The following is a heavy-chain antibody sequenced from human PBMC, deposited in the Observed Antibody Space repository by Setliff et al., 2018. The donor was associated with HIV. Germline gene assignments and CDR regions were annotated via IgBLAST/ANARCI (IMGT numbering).Heavy chain of an antibody. CDR1: GFTFNKYV. Sequence: LRLSCAASGFTFNKYVMSWVRQAPGKGLEWVSAMSDTGGTAYYADSVKGRFTISRANSKNTLYLQMNSLRAEDTAVYYCAKDPGRRGGYDGYLDFWGRGTLVTVSS. CDR2: MSDTGGTA. CDR3: AKDPGRRGGYDGYLDF. J-gene: IGHJ4*02. V-gene: IGHV3-23*01. D-gene: IGHD3-10*01.